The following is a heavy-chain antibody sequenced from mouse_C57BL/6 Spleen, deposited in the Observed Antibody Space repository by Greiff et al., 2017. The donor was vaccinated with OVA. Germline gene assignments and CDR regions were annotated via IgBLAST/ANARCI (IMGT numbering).Heavy chain of an antibody. D-gene: IGHD4-1*01. CDR1: GYSFTGYY. CDR3: ARRDWDEWYYFDY. V-gene: IGHV1-42*01. Sequence: VQLQQSGPELVKPGASVKISCKASGYSFTGYYMNWVKQSPEKSLEWIGEINPSTGGTTYNQKFKAKATLTVDKSSSTANMQLKRLTSEYSAVYYCARRDWDEWYYFDYWGQGTTLTVSS. CDR2: INPSTGGT. J-gene: IGHJ2*01.